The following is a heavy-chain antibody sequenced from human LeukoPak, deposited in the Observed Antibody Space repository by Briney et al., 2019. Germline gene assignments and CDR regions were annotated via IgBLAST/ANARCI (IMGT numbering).Heavy chain of an antibody. D-gene: IGHD3-3*01. Sequence: PSETLSLTCTVSGYSISSGSYYWSWIRQPAGKGLEWIGRIYTSGSTNYNPSLKSRVTISVDTSKNQFSLKLSSVTAADTAVYYCARGSYDFWSGNFDYWGQGTLVTVSS. CDR3: ARGSYDFWSGNFDY. CDR2: IYTSGST. CDR1: GYSISSGSYY. V-gene: IGHV4-61*02. J-gene: IGHJ4*02.